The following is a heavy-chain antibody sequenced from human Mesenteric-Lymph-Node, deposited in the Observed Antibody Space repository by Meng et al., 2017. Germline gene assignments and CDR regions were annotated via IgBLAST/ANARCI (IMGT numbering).Heavy chain of an antibody. CDR3: ARDRVPGRSHFYYYAMDV. CDR1: GGSISSGGYY. V-gene: IGHV4-31*03. Sequence: SETLSLTCTVSGGSISSGGYYWTWIRQHPGKGLEWIGYIYDSERSYYNPSLKSRVTMSVDTSKNQFSLKLRSVTAADTAVYYCARDRVPGRSHFYYYAMDVWGQGTTVTVSS. D-gene: IGHD3-10*01. CDR2: IYDSERS. J-gene: IGHJ6*02.